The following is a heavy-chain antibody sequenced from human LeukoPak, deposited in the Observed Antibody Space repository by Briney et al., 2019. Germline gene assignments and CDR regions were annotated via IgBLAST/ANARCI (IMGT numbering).Heavy chain of an antibody. D-gene: IGHD3-22*01. J-gene: IGHJ4*02. CDR1: GFIFYNYG. Sequence: GGSLRLSCAASGFIFYNYGMHWVRQAPGKGLEWVAAIWYDGDEKFYANSVKGRFTISRDSSNNTLYLQVDSLRAEDTAVYFCARALSPFYYDGSGFYPTLAYWGQGTLVTVSS. CDR3: ARALSPFYYDGSGFYPTLAY. CDR2: IWYDGDEK. V-gene: IGHV3-33*01.